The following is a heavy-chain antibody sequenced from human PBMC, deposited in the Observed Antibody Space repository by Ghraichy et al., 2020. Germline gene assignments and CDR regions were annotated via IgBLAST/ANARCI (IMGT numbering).Heavy chain of an antibody. CDR1: GFTFSSYV. V-gene: IGHV3-23*01. J-gene: IGHJ4*02. CDR2: ISGGGGST. CDR3: ANEHLTVRGVLVN. D-gene: IGHD3-10*01. Sequence: GGSLRLSCAASGFTFSSYVMFWVRQAPGKGLEYVSCISGGGGSTYYADSVKGRLTISRDNSKNTLYLQMNSLRAEDTAAYYCANEHLTVRGVLVNWGQGTLVTVSS.